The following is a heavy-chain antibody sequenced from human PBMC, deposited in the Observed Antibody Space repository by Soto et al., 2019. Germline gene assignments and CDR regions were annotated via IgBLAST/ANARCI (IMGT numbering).Heavy chain of an antibody. CDR1: AGSFSHYY. D-gene: IGHD6-19*01. J-gene: IGHJ3*02. CDR3: ARGGSSDWQVALDI. V-gene: IGHV4-34*01. Sequence: SETLSLTCAVYAGSFSHYYWNWIRQSPGKGLEWIGKIKHSGSSNYNPSLRSRVSISVDMPKNQFSLRLTPVTAADTAVYYCARGGSSDWQVALDIWGQGTMVTVSS. CDR2: IKHSGSS.